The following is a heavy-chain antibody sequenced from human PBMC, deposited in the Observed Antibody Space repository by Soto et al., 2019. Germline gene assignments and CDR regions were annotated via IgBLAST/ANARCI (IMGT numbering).Heavy chain of an antibody. D-gene: IGHD3-3*01. V-gene: IGHV4-31*03. Sequence: QVQLQESGPGLVKPSQTLSLTCTVSGGSISSGDYYWSWIRQHPGKGLEWIGYIYYSGSTYYNPSVXXRXATSVDTSKNQFSLKLSSVTAADTAVYYCARWWSGSRQGFDPWGQGTLVTVSS. CDR2: IYYSGST. CDR3: ARWWSGSRQGFDP. J-gene: IGHJ5*02. CDR1: GGSISSGDYY.